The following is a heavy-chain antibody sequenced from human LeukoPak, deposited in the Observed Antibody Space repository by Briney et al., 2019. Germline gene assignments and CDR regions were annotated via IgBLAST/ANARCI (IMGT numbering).Heavy chain of an antibody. CDR2: MSGNGGTT. D-gene: IGHD3-22*01. Sequence: PGGSLRLSCAASGFIFSSYAMSWVRQAPGQGLERVSGMSGNGGTTYYADSVKGRFTISRDNSKNPLYLQMYNLRVEDTAVYYCARRDYYDSSGYSPLFDYWGQGTLVTVSS. CDR1: GFIFSSYA. J-gene: IGHJ4*02. CDR3: ARRDYYDSSGYSPLFDY. V-gene: IGHV3-23*01.